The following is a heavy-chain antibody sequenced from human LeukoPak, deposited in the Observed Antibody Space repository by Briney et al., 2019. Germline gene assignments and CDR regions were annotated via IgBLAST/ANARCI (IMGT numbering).Heavy chain of an antibody. Sequence: ASVKVSCKASGYTFTSYAMNWVRQAPGQGLEWMGWINTNTGNPTYAQGFTGRFVFSLDTSVSTAYLQISSLKAEDTAVYYCARVSVGALSGYDYFDYWGQGTLVTVSS. CDR2: INTNTGNP. V-gene: IGHV7-4-1*02. J-gene: IGHJ4*02. CDR1: GYTFTSYA. CDR3: ARVSVGALSGYDYFDY. D-gene: IGHD1-26*01.